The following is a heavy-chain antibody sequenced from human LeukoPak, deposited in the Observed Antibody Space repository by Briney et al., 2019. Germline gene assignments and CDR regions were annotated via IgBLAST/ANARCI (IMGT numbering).Heavy chain of an antibody. Sequence: SETLSLTCTVSGGSISSGGYSWSWIRQHPGKGLEWIGYIYYSGSTYYNPSLKSRFTISVDTSKNQFSLKLSSVTAADTAVYYCARLLVAAFDYWGQGSLVTVSS. V-gene: IGHV4-31*03. CDR3: ARLLVAAFDY. D-gene: IGHD2-15*01. CDR2: IYYSGST. CDR1: GGSISSGGYS. J-gene: IGHJ4*02.